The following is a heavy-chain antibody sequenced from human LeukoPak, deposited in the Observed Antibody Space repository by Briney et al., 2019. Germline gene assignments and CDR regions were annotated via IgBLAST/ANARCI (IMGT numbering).Heavy chain of an antibody. CDR2: FYYSGST. J-gene: IGHJ4*02. CDR3: ARDPLRCFDWLYNN. V-gene: IGHV4-38-2*02. Sequence: SETLSLTCTVSGYSISRGYYWGWIRQPPGKGLEGIGGFYYSGSTYYNTYLNRRVTIPVATSKNQSSLKLTSVTAADTAVYSCARDPLRCFDWLYNNWGQGTLVTVSS. D-gene: IGHD3-9*01. CDR1: GYSISRGYY.